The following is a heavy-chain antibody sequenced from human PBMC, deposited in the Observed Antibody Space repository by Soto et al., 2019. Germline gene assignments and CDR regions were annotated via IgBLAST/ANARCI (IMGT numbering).Heavy chain of an antibody. Sequence: EVQLVESGGGLVQPGRSLRLSCAAFGFTFEDYAMHWIRQTPGKGLEWVAGINWNSGSIGYADSVKVRFTISRDNANNSLYLQMDSLRTEDTALYFCAKGRGALAVVSNWFDPWGQGTLVTVSS. J-gene: IGHJ5*02. D-gene: IGHD3-22*01. V-gene: IGHV3-9*01. CDR3: AKGRGALAVVSNWFDP. CDR2: INWNSGSI. CDR1: GFTFEDYA.